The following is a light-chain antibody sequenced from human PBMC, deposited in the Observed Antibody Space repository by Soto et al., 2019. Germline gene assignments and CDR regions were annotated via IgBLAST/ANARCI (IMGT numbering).Light chain of an antibody. Sequence: QSVLTQPPSVSGAPGQRVTISCTGTSSNIGAGYDVLWYQRLPGTAPKLLIYGNSNRPSGVPDRFSGSKSGTSASLAITGLQAEDEADYYCQSFDSSLSGLEVFGTGTKVTVL. V-gene: IGLV1-40*01. CDR2: GNS. J-gene: IGLJ1*01. CDR3: QSFDSSLSGLEV. CDR1: SSNIGAGYD.